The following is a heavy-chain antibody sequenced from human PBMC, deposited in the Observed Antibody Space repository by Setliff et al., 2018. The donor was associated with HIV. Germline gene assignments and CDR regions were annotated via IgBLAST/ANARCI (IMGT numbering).Heavy chain of an antibody. CDR2: INHSGNT. Sequence: SETLSLTCAVFGGSLSGHHWNWIRQPPGKGLEWIGEINHSGNTEYNSSLKSRVSISVDTSKNHLSLKLTSLTAADTAVYYCARDQRLLGVQPPYWYFDLWGRGT. J-gene: IGHJ2*01. D-gene: IGHD6-25*01. V-gene: IGHV4-34*01. CDR1: GGSLSGHH. CDR3: ARDQRLLGVQPPYWYFDL.